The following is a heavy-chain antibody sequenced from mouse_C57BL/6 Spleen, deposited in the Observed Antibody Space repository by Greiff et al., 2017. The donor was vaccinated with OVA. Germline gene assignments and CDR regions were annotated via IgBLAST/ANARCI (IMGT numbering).Heavy chain of an antibody. V-gene: IGHV1-55*01. CDR3: AREMIYYGNYVGMDY. CDR2: IYPGSGST. D-gene: IGHD2-1*01. Sequence: VQLQQPGAELVKPGASVKMSCKASGYTFTSYWITWVKQRPGQGLEWIGDIYPGSGSTTYNEKFKSQATLTVDTSSSTAYMQLSSLTSEDSAVYYCAREMIYYGNYVGMDYWGQGTSVTVSS. CDR1: GYTFTSYW. J-gene: IGHJ4*01.